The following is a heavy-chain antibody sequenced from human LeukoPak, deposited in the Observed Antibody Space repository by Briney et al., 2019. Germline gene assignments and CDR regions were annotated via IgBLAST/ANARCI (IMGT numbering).Heavy chain of an antibody. D-gene: IGHD6-6*01. Sequence: GGSLRLSCAASGFTFSSYSMNWVRQAPGKGLEWVSSISSSSNYIYYADSVKGRFTISRDNAKNSLYLQMNSLRAEDTAVYYCAREGQLANWFDPWGQGTLVTVSS. V-gene: IGHV3-21*01. CDR2: ISSSSNYI. CDR3: AREGQLANWFDP. CDR1: GFTFSSYS. J-gene: IGHJ5*02.